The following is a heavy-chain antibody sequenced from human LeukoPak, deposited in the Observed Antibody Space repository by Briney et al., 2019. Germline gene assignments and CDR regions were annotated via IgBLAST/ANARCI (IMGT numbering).Heavy chain of an antibody. V-gene: IGHV1-2*02. Sequence: GSSVKVSCKASGYTFTGYYMHWVRQAPGQGLEWMGWINPNSGGTNYAQKFQGRVTMTRDTSISTAYMELSRLRSDDTAVYYCARVPGHGYSGYDYFDYWGQGTLVTVSS. CDR1: GYTFTGYY. D-gene: IGHD5-12*01. CDR3: ARVPGHGYSGYDYFDY. CDR2: INPNSGGT. J-gene: IGHJ4*02.